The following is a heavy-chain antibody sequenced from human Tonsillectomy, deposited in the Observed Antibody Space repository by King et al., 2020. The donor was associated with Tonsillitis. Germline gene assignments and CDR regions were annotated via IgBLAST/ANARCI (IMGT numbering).Heavy chain of an antibody. D-gene: IGHD1-26*01. Sequence: QMQLQESGPGLVKPSQTLSLTCTVSGGSISSAGYYWSWIRQHPGKGLEWIGHIYNSGSAYYNPSLKSLVTISEDTSKNQFSLKVTSVTAADTAMYYCARFIVGLTSAFDIWGQGTMVTVSS. CDR2: IYNSGSA. J-gene: IGHJ3*02. CDR1: GGSISSAGYY. V-gene: IGHV4-31*01. CDR3: ARFIVGLTSAFDI.